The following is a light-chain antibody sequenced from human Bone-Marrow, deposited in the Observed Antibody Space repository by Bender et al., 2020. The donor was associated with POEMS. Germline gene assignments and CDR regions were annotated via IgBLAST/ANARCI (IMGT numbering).Light chain of an antibody. V-gene: IGLV3-21*02. J-gene: IGLJ3*02. CDR1: NIGSES. Sequence: SYVLTQPPSVSVAPGQTATITCGGHNIGSESVHWYQQRPGQAPVLVVYDNSDRPSGIPERFSGSNSGNTATLTISRVEAGDEADFSGDEADYYCQVWDSSSGQWVFGGGTKLTVL. CDR3: QVWDSSSGQWV. CDR2: DNS.